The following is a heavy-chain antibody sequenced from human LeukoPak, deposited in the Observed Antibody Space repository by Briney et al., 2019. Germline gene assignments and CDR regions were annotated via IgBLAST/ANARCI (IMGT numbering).Heavy chain of an antibody. CDR1: GYTLTELS. V-gene: IGHV1-24*01. J-gene: IGHJ6*02. Sequence: VASVKVSCKVSGYTLTELSMHWVRQAPGKGLEWMGGFDPEDGETIYAQKFQGRVTMTEDTSTDTAYMELSSLRSEDTAVYYCATTYYYGSGSQYNYYYYYGMDVWGQGTTVTVSS. CDR3: ATTYYYGSGSQYNYYYYYGMDV. CDR2: FDPEDGET. D-gene: IGHD3-10*01.